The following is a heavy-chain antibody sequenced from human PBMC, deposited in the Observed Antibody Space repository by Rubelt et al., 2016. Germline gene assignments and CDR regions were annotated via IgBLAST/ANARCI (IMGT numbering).Heavy chain of an antibody. CDR2: ISGSGGST. D-gene: IGHD1-26*01. Sequence: VQLVESGGGVVQPGRSLRLSCAASGFTFSSYAMHWVRQAPGKGLEWVSAISGSGGSTYYADSVKGRFTISRDNSKNTLYLQMNSLRAEDTAVYYCAKASGGSYYDYYYYGMDVWGQGTTVTVSS. V-gene: IGHV3-23*04. CDR1: GFTFSSYA. J-gene: IGHJ6*02. CDR3: AKASGGSYYDYYYYGMDV.